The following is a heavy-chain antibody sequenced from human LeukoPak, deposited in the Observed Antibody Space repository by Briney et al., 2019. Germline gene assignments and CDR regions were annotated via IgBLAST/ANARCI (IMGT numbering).Heavy chain of an antibody. V-gene: IGHV4-59*01. J-gene: IGHJ4*02. CDR1: GGSISSYY. CDR3: ARGAGLLSYFDY. CDR2: IYYSGST. D-gene: IGHD3-10*01. Sequence: SETLSLTCTVSGGSISSYYWSWIRQPPGKGLEWIGYIYYSGSTNYNPSLKSRVTISVDTSKNQFSLELSSVTAADTAVYYCARGAGLLSYFDYWGQGTLVTVSS.